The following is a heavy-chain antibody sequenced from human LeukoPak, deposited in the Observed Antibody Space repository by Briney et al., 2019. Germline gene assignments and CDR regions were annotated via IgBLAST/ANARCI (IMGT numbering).Heavy chain of an antibody. CDR2: ITSSSSHI. Sequence: KPGGSLRLSCAASGFTFRAYSMNWVRQAPGKGLEWVSSITSSSSHIYYGDSVKGRFTISRDNAKSSLYLQMNSLRAEDTAVYYCARDMGYGMDVWGQGTTVTVSS. CDR3: ARDMGYGMDV. V-gene: IGHV3-21*01. D-gene: IGHD1-26*01. CDR1: GFTFRAYS. J-gene: IGHJ6*02.